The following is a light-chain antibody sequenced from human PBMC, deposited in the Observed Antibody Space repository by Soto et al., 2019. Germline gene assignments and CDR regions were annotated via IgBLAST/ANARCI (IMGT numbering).Light chain of an antibody. CDR1: QDISTY. Sequence: DIQMTQAPSSLSASVGDRVTITCRARQDISTYLSWYQQKPGKVPKLLISAAYTLQSGVPPRFSGSGSWTYFTLTISSLQPEDVATYYCQKYDNAPLTFGGGTKVEIK. V-gene: IGKV1-27*01. J-gene: IGKJ4*01. CDR3: QKYDNAPLT. CDR2: AAY.